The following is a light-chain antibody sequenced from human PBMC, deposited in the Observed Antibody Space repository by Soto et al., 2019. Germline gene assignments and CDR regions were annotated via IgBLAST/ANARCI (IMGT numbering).Light chain of an antibody. V-gene: IGKV1-39*01. CDR3: QQIYSTPPT. Sequence: DIQMTQSPSSLSASLAHRVTITCRASQSISSYLNWYQQKPGKAPNLLIYDASSLQSGVPSRFSGSGSGTDFTLTISSLQPEDFATYYCQQIYSTPPTFGGGTKVDTK. CDR2: DAS. J-gene: IGKJ4*01. CDR1: QSISSY.